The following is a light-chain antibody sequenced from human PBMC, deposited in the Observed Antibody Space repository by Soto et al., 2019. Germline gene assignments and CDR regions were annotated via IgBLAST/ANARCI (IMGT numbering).Light chain of an antibody. V-gene: IGKV1-5*01. CDR1: QTISTW. J-gene: IGKJ1*01. Sequence: GYRVTITCRASQTISTWMAWYQQKPGKAPKLLVYDASTLQSGVASRFSGSGSGTEFTLIISGLQPDDSATYYCQQYTNTNNTWMFGQGTKVDIX. CDR3: QQYTNTNNTWM. CDR2: DAS.